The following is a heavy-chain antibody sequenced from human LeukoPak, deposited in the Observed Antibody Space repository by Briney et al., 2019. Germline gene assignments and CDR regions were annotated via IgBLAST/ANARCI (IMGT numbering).Heavy chain of an antibody. CDR1: GDSINSAY. J-gene: IGHJ3*02. CDR2: INYDGSG. V-gene: IGHV4-59*01. CDR3: ATDRDSSGFDAFDI. D-gene: IGHD3-22*01. Sequence: SETLSLTCTVSGDSINSAYWSWMRQPPGKGLEWIGYINYDGSGSYNPSLKSRVTISVDTSKNHFSLNLSSVTAADTAVYYCATDRDSSGFDAFDIWGQGTMVTVSS.